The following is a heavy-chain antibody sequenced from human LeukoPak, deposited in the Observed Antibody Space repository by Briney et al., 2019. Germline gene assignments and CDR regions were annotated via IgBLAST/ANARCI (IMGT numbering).Heavy chain of an antibody. CDR1: GFTFSSYT. V-gene: IGHV3-48*04. CDR2: IGQTGTTE. J-gene: IGHJ6*04. CDR3: ARDSACHYEDYYYYFMDV. D-gene: IGHD3-16*01. Sequence: GGSLRLSCVASGFTFSSYTFSWVRQAPGMGPEWISYIGQTGTTEDYADSVKGRFTISRDNAQNTLYLQMSSLRPDDTAVYFCARDSACHYEDYYYYFMDVWGRGTAVTVSS.